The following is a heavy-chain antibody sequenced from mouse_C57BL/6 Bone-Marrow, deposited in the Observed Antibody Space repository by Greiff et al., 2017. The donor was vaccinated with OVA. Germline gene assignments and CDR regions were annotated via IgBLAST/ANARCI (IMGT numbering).Heavy chain of an antibody. Sequence: QVHVKQPGAELVRPGSSVKLSCKASGYTFTSYWMDWVKQRPGQGLEWIGNIYPSDSETHYNQKFKDKATLTVDKSSNTAYMQLSSLTSEDSAVYYCARGITTVVPYYAMDYWGQGTSVTVSS. CDR3: ARGITTVVPYYAMDY. J-gene: IGHJ4*01. CDR2: IYPSDSET. D-gene: IGHD1-1*01. V-gene: IGHV1-61*01. CDR1: GYTFTSYW.